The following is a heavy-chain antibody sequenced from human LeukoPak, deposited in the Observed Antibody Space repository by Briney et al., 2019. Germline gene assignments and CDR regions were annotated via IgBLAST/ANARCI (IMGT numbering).Heavy chain of an antibody. CDR2: IYYSGST. J-gene: IGHJ3*02. D-gene: IGHD6-13*01. CDR3: ARVCPDSSSWAHDAFDI. CDR1: GGSISSITSLTYY. V-gene: IGHV4-31*03. Sequence: SETLSLTCIVSGGSISSITSLTYYWSWIRQHPGKGLEWIGYIYYSGSTYYNPSLKSRVTISVDTSKNQFSLKLSSVTAADTAVYYCARVCPDSSSWAHDAFDIWGQGTMVTVSS.